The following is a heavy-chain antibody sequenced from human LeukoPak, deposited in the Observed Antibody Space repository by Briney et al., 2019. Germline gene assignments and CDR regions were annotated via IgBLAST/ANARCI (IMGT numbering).Heavy chain of an antibody. Sequence: GESLKISCKGSGYSFTSYWIGWVRQMPGKGLEWMGIIYPGDSDTRYSPSFQGQVTTSADKSISTAYLQWSSLKASDTAMYYCARTGIAAAGTFRTEENWFDPWGQGTLVTVSS. D-gene: IGHD6-13*01. CDR2: IYPGDSDT. J-gene: IGHJ5*02. CDR1: GYSFTSYW. V-gene: IGHV5-51*01. CDR3: ARTGIAAAGTFRTEENWFDP.